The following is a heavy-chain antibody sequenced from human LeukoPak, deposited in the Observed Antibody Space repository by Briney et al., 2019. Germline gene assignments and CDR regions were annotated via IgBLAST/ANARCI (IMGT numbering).Heavy chain of an antibody. CDR2: IYHSGST. Sequence: PSQTLSLTCAVSGGSISSGGYSWSWIRQPPGKGLEWIGYIYHSGSTFYNPSLKIRVTISVYRSKNQFSLKLSSVTAADTAVYYCARGRWFGELLYPFDYWGQGTLVTVSS. D-gene: IGHD3-10*01. CDR3: ARGRWFGELLYPFDY. J-gene: IGHJ4*02. CDR1: GGSISSGGYS. V-gene: IGHV4-30-2*01.